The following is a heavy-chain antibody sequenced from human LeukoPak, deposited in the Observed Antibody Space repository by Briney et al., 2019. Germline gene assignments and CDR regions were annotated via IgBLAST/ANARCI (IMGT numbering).Heavy chain of an antibody. V-gene: IGHV3-23*01. Sequence: GGSLRLSCTASGFTFSSYGMNWVRQAPGKGLEWVSALSANGVSTYYADSVKGRFTISRDNPKNTLYLQMSKLRAEDTAIYYCAKDKSYGLDYWGQGTLVTVSS. CDR3: AKDKSYGLDY. J-gene: IGHJ4*02. CDR1: GFTFSSYG. CDR2: LSANGVST. D-gene: IGHD5-18*01.